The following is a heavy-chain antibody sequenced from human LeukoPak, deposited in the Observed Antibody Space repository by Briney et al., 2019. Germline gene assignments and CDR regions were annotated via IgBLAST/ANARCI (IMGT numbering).Heavy chain of an antibody. CDR2: ISAYNGNT. CDR1: GYTFTNYY. J-gene: IGHJ5*02. D-gene: IGHD6-13*01. V-gene: IGHV1-18*01. Sequence: ASVKVSCKASGYTFTNYYMSWVRQAPGQALERMGWISAYNGNTKYAQNLWDRVSITTDRTTGTAYIELKGVRSDDTARYYVAREASTSWPNWFYPSGQRALVTVSS. CDR3: AREASTSWPNWFYP.